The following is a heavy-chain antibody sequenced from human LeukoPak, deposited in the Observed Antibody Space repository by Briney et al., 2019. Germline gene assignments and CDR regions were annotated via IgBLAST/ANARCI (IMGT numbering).Heavy chain of an antibody. CDR2: IYTSGST. V-gene: IGHV4-4*07. Sequence: SETLSPTCTVSGGSISSYYWSWIRQPAGKGLEWIGRIYTSGSTNYNPSLKSRVTMSVDTSKNQFSLKLSSVTAADTAVYYCARVPTIWFGELFIDYWGQGTLVTVSS. CDR3: ARVPTIWFGELFIDY. D-gene: IGHD3-10*01. J-gene: IGHJ4*02. CDR1: GGSISSYY.